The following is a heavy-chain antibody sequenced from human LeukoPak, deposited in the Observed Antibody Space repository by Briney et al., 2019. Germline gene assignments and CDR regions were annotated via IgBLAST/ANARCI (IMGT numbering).Heavy chain of an antibody. CDR1: GGTFSSYA. CDR3: AKDTTTMVIPPGIDY. J-gene: IGHJ4*02. D-gene: IGHD5-18*01. V-gene: IGHV1-69*13. CDR2: IIPIFGTA. Sequence: GASVKVSCKASGGTFSSYAISWVRQAPGQGLEWMGGIIPIFGTANYAQKFQGRVTITADESTSTAYMELSSLRAEDTALYYCAKDTTTMVIPPGIDYWGQGTLVTVSS.